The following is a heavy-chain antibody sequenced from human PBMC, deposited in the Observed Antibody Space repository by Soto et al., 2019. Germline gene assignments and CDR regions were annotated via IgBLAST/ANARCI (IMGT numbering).Heavy chain of an antibody. CDR3: ARDAPGTRVFDEMDI. V-gene: IGHV1-2*02. CDR1: GYLFTGSH. D-gene: IGHD3-9*01. J-gene: IGHJ6*02. Sequence: VKVSCKAPGYLFTGSHIHGVRQAPGRGLEWMGWINPNSGNTEYAQNVQGRVTMTRDTSFNLVYMEMSVLMSDDTVVYYCARDAPGTRVFDEMDIWGQGTTVTVSS. CDR2: INPNSGNT.